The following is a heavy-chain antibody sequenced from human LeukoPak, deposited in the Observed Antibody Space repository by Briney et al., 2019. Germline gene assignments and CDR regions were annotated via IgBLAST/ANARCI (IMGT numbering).Heavy chain of an antibody. Sequence: QPGGSLRLSCAASGFTLSSYWMHWVRQAPGKGLVWVSRINSDWSTTNYADSVQGRFSISRDNAKNTLYLQMNSLRAEDTAVYYCARGSSGYSTTWGQGTLVTVSS. CDR2: INSDWSTT. D-gene: IGHD6-13*01. CDR1: GFTLSSYW. V-gene: IGHV3-74*01. J-gene: IGHJ5*02. CDR3: ARGSSGYSTT.